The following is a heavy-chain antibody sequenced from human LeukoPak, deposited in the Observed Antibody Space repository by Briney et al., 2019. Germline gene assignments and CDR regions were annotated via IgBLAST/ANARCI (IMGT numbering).Heavy chain of an antibody. CDR1: GYSISSGYY. V-gene: IGHV4-38-2*01. J-gene: IGHJ4*02. CDR2: IYHSGST. CDR3: ARNHYYDSSGYYLGEYDY. D-gene: IGHD3-22*01. Sequence: PSETLSLTCAVSGYSISSGYYWGWIRQPPGKGLEWIGSIYHSGSTYYNPSLKSRVTISVDTSKKQFSLKLSSVTAADTAVYYCARNHYYDSSGYYLGEYDYWGQGTLVTVSS.